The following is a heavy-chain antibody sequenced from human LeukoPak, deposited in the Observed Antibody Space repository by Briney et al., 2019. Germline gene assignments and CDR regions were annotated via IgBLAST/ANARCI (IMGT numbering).Heavy chain of an antibody. D-gene: IGHD3-16*02. V-gene: IGHV4-31*03. CDR1: GGSISSGGYY. CDR3: ARFIRYYFDY. CDR2: IYYSGST. Sequence: SETLSLTCTVSGGSISSGGYYWSWIRQHPGKGLEWIGYIYYSGSTYYNPSLKSRVTISVDTSKNQFSLKLSSVTAADTAVYYCARFIRYYFDYWGQGTLVTVSS. J-gene: IGHJ4*02.